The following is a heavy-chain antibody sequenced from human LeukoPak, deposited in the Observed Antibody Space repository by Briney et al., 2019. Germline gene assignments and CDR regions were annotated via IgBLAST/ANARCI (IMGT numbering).Heavy chain of an antibody. J-gene: IGHJ1*01. D-gene: IGHD3-16*02. CDR2: INPSGGST. V-gene: IGHV1-46*01. CDR1: GYTFTSYY. Sequence: GASVKVSCKASGYTFTSYYMHWVRQAPGQGLEWMGIINPSGGSTSYAQKFQGRVTMTRDTSTSTDYMELSSLRSEDTAVYYCARQNVWGSYRQYFQHWGQGTLVTVSS. CDR3: ARQNVWGSYRQYFQH.